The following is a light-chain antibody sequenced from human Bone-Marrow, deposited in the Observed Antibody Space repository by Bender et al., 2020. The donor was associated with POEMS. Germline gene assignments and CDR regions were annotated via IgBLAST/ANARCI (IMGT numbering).Light chain of an antibody. CDR1: SSDVGSYNL. CDR2: EVN. J-gene: IGLJ3*02. CDR3: CSYADNSVWV. V-gene: IGLV2-23*02. Sequence: QSALTQPASVSGSPGQSITISCTGTSSDVGSYNLVSWYQQHPGKAPKLMIYEVNKRPSGVSNRFSGSKSDNTASLTISGLQAEDEADFYCCSYADNSVWVFGGGTKLTVL.